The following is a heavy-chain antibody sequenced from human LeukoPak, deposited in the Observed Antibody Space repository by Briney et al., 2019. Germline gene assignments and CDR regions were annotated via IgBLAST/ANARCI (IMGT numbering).Heavy chain of an antibody. V-gene: IGHV3-23*01. D-gene: IGHD6-19*01. J-gene: IGHJ4*02. CDR1: GFTFSSYV. CDR3: AKVRAPSGWFNSDY. CDR2: ISGSGDST. Sequence: GGSLRLSCAASGFTFSSYVMSWVRQAPGKGLEWVSGISGSGDSTYYADSVKVRFTISRDNSKNTLYLQMNSLRVEDTAAYYCAKVRAPSGWFNSDYWGQGTLVTVSS.